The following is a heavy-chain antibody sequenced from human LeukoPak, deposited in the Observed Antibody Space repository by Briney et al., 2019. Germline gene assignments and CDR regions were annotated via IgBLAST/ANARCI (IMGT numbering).Heavy chain of an antibody. CDR2: IYSGGST. J-gene: IGHJ4*02. Sequence: GGSLRLSCAASGFTVSSNYMSWVRQAPGKGLEWVSVIYSGGSTYYADSVKGRFTISRDNSKNTLYLQMNSLRAEDTAVYYCARVGYTGTWYSSPPFDYWGQGTLVSVSS. V-gene: IGHV3-53*01. D-gene: IGHD6-13*01. CDR3: ARVGYTGTWYSSPPFDY. CDR1: GFTVSSNY.